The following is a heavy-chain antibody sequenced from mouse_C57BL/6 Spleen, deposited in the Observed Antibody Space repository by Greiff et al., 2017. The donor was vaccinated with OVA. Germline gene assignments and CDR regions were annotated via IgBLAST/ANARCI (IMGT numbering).Heavy chain of an antibody. CDR1: GYTFTDYY. V-gene: IGHV1-76*01. J-gene: IGHJ3*01. D-gene: IGHD1-1*01. Sequence: VQLQQSGAELVRPGASVKLSCKASGYTFTDYYINWVKQRPGQGLEWIARIYPGSGNTYYNEKFKGKATLTADKSSSTAYMQLRSLTSEVSAVYFCARDYSGSSPPFAYWGQGTLVTVSA. CDR3: ARDYSGSSPPFAY. CDR2: IYPGSGNT.